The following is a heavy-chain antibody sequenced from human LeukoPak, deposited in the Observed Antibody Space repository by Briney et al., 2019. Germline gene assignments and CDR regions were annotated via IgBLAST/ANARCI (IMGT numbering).Heavy chain of an antibody. J-gene: IGHJ4*02. Sequence: GASVKVSCKASGYTFTNYYMHWVRQAPGQGLEWLGLITPSGGSTCYAQKFQGRVTMTRDMSTSTVYMELSSLRSEDTAVYYCAREEDGDYEYYWGQGTLVTVSS. CDR1: GYTFTNYY. V-gene: IGHV1-46*01. D-gene: IGHD4-17*01. CDR3: AREEDGDYEYY. CDR2: ITPSGGST.